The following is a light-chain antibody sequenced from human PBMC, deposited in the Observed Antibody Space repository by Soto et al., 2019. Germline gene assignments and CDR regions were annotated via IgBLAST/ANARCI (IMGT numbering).Light chain of an antibody. Sequence: EIVMTQSPATLSVSPGGRATLSCRASQSISDTLAWYQQKPGQAPRLLIYGASTRAPGFPARFSGSGSGTAFTLTISSLQSEDFAVYYCQQFNNWPWTFGQGTKVDIK. J-gene: IGKJ1*01. CDR2: GAS. CDR1: QSISDT. CDR3: QQFNNWPWT. V-gene: IGKV3-15*01.